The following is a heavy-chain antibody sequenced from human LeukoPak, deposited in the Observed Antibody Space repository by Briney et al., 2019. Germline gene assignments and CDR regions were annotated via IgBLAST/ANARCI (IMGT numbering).Heavy chain of an antibody. CDR3: ARDRYSSGLLTFDI. CDR2: IKRDRSER. D-gene: IGHD6-19*01. CDR1: GFTFSSYW. J-gene: IGHJ3*02. Sequence: GGSLRLSCAASGFTFSSYWMSWVRQAPGKGLEWVANIKRDRSERYYVDSVKGRFTISRDNTKNSLYLQMNRLRAEDTAVYYCARDRYSSGLLTFDIWGHGTMVTVSS. V-gene: IGHV3-7*03.